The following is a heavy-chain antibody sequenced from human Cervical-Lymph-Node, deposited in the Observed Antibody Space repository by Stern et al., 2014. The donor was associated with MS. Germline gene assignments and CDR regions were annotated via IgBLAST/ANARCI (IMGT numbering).Heavy chain of an antibody. Sequence: QVQLVQSGAEVKKPGASVTVSCKASGYTFTSYGISWVRHAPGQGLEWKGWDSEYNGNTNYAQKLQGRVTMTTDASTSTAYMELRSLRSDDTAVYYCARVLLGSENAFDIWGQGTMVTVSS. J-gene: IGHJ3*02. CDR1: GYTFTSYG. V-gene: IGHV1-18*01. D-gene: IGHD2-15*01. CDR2: DSEYNGNT. CDR3: ARVLLGSENAFDI.